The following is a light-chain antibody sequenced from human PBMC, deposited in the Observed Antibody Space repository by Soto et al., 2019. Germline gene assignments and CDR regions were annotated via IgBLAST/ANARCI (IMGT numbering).Light chain of an antibody. CDR1: GSTIGKDSD. CDR3: QSYYDSLSGWV. Sequence: QSVLTQPPSVSGAPGKGVTISSKGAGSTIGKDSDAPWNQQLPGAAPKLLIFSNFNRPSGVPDRFSGSKSGSSASLVITGLRAEDEDDYYCQSYYDSLSGWVFGGGTKLTVL. J-gene: IGLJ3*02. CDR2: SNF. V-gene: IGLV1-40*01.